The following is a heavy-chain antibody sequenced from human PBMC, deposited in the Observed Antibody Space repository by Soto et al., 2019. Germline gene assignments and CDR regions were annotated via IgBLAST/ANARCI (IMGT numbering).Heavy chain of an antibody. CDR2: VYNSGST. V-gene: IGHV4-59*01. Sequence: ETLSLTCTVSGGSISSYYWSWIRQPPGKGLEWIGYVYNSGSTNYNPSLKSRVTISIDTSKNQFSLKLTSLTATDTAVYYCAGYDSGNYYYGMDVWGQGTTVTVSS. J-gene: IGHJ6*02. D-gene: IGHD3-10*01. CDR1: GGSISSYY. CDR3: AGYDSGNYYYGMDV.